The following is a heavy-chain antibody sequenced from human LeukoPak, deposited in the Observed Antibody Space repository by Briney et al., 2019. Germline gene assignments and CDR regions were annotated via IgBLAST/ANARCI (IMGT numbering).Heavy chain of an antibody. J-gene: IGHJ4*02. CDR1: GFTFSSYA. Sequence: PGGSLRLSRAASGFTFSSYAMHCVRQAPGKGLEWVAVISYDGSNKYYADSVKGRFTISRDNSKNTLYLQMNSLRAEDTAVYYCARDLRRARCPYSSGWYDYWGQGTLVTVSS. V-gene: IGHV3-30-3*01. CDR2: ISYDGSNK. CDR3: ARDLRRARCPYSSGWYDY. D-gene: IGHD6-19*01.